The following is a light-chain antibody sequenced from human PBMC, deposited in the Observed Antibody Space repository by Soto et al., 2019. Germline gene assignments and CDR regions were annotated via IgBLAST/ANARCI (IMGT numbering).Light chain of an antibody. CDR2: EVS. CDR3: CSYAGSNVI. J-gene: IGLJ2*01. V-gene: IGLV2-14*01. CDR1: SSDVGGYNY. Sequence: QSVLTQPASVSGSPGQSITISCTGTSSDVGGYNYVSWYQQHPGKAPKLMIYEVSNRPSGVSFRFSGSKSGNTASLTVSGLQAEDEADYYCCSYAGSNVIFGGGTQLTVL.